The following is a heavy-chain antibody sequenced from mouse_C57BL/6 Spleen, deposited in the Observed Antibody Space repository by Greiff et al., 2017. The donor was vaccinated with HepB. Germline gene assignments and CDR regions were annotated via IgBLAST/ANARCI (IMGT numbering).Heavy chain of an antibody. D-gene: IGHD1-1*02. CDR2: IHPNSGST. V-gene: IGHV1-64*01. CDR1: GYTFTSYW. Sequence: QVQLQPGAELVKPGASVKLSCKASGYTFTSYWMHWVKQRPGQGLEWIGMIHPNSGSTNYNEKFKSKATLTVDKSSSTAYMQLSSLTSEDSAVYYCARFGYGPFDYWGQGTTLTVSS. CDR3: ARFGYGPFDY. J-gene: IGHJ2*01.